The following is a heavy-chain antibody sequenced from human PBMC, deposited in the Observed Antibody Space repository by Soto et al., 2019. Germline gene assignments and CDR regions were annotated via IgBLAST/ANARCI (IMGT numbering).Heavy chain of an antibody. V-gene: IGHV1-69*13. J-gene: IGHJ5*02. D-gene: IGHD3-3*01. CDR3: ARDKRGHYDFWCGSKFDP. Sequence: SVKVSCKPSGCTFSSYAISWVRQAPGQALEWMGGIIPIFGTANYAQKFQGRVTITADETTSTAYMELSSLRSEDTAVYYCARDKRGHYDFWCGSKFDPWGQGTLVTVSS. CDR2: IIPIFGTA. CDR1: GCTFSSYA.